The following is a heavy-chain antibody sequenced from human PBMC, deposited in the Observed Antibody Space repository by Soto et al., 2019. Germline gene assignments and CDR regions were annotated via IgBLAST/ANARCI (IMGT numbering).Heavy chain of an antibody. D-gene: IGHD3-3*01. CDR2: IYPSDSDT. CDR1: GDNFSGYW. J-gene: IGHJ4*02. CDR3: ARGGVSTRTFDY. Sequence: GESLRINCRGAGDNFSGYWIAWVRQMPGKGLELMGIIYPSDSDTRYRPSFQGQVTISADKSISSAYLQWSGLRASDTAMYYCARGGVSTRTFDYWGQGTPVTVSS. V-gene: IGHV5-51*01.